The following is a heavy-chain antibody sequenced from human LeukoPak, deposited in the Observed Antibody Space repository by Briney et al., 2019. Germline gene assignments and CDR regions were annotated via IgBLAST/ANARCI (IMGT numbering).Heavy chain of an antibody. CDR3: ARDRDNIVAYGGLDY. D-gene: IGHD5-12*01. CDR2: IKQDGSEK. V-gene: IGHV3-7*01. CDR1: GFTFSSYW. Sequence: PGGSLRLSCAASGFTFSSYWMSWVRQAPGKGLEWVANIKQDGSEKYYVDSVKGRFTISRDNAKNSLYLQMNSLRAEDTAVYYCARDRDNIVAYGGLDYWGQGTLVSVSS. J-gene: IGHJ4*02.